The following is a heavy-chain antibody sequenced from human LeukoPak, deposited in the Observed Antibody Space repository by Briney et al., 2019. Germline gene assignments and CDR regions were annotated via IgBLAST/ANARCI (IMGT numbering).Heavy chain of an antibody. Sequence: GGSLRLSCAASGFTFSSYAMHGVRQAPGKGLEWVAVISYDGSNKYYADSVKGRFTISRDNSKNTLYLQMNSLRAEDTAVYYCARDSSFDYWGQGTLVTVSS. CDR1: GFTFSSYA. J-gene: IGHJ4*02. CDR2: ISYDGSNK. CDR3: ARDSSFDY. V-gene: IGHV3-30*01.